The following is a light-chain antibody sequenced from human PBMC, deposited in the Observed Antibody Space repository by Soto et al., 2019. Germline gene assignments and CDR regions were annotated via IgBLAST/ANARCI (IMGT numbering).Light chain of an antibody. CDR1: QSLQHSNGYNY. CDR2: LGS. Sequence: DIVMTQSPLSLPVTPGEPASISCRSSQSLQHSNGYNYLEWYLQKPGQSPQLLIYLGSNRASGAPDRFSGSGSGTDFTLRISRVEAEDVGVYYCMQALQTPFTFGPGTKVDIK. V-gene: IGKV2-28*01. CDR3: MQALQTPFT. J-gene: IGKJ3*01.